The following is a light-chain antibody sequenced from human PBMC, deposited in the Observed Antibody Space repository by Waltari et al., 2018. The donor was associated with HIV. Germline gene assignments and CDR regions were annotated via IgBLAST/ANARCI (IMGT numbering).Light chain of an antibody. CDR2: AAS. CDR1: QGISSY. CDR3: EQLNSYAST. Sequence: DIQLTQSPSFLSASVADRVTITSRASQGISSYLAWYQQKPGKGPKLQIYAASTLQSGGPSRFRGSGSGTEFTLTSSSLKPEDFATYYCEQLNSYASTFGQGTRLEIK. V-gene: IGKV1-9*01. J-gene: IGKJ5*01.